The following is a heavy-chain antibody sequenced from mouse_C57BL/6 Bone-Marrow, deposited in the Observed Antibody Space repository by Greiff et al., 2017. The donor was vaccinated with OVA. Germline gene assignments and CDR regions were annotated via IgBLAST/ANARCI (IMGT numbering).Heavy chain of an antibody. CDR2: IDPADGET. Sequence: EVQLQQPGAELVKPGASVKLSCTASGFNIKDYYMHWVKQRTEQGLEWIGRIDPADGETKYAQKFKGKATLTADTSSNTAYLQLSSLTSADTAFYYCSSRWLHYFDYWGQGTTLTVSS. J-gene: IGHJ2*01. V-gene: IGHV14-2*01. CDR1: GFNIKDYY. CDR3: SSRWLHYFDY. D-gene: IGHD1-1*02.